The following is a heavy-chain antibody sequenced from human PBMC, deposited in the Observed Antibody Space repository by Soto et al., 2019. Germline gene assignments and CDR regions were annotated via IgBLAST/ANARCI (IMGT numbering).Heavy chain of an antibody. V-gene: IGHV3-23*01. D-gene: IGHD2-2*01. CDR2: ISDSGIST. CDR1: GFTFSNYA. Sequence: GGALRLSCAASGFTFSNYALSWVRQAPGKGLEWVSSISDSGISTYYADSVKGRFTISRDNSKNTLFLQMNSLRAEDTAVYYCAKGTSFGYWGQGTLVTVSS. J-gene: IGHJ4*02. CDR3: AKGTSFGY.